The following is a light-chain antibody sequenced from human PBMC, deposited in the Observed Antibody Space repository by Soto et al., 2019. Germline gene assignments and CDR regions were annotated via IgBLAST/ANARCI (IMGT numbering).Light chain of an antibody. CDR2: GAS. J-gene: IGKJ5*01. CDR3: QQRSNWPIT. V-gene: IGKV3D-20*02. Sequence: VLTQSPDTLSLSPADRATLSCRASQSVSNNYLAWYQQKPGQAPRLLIYGASNRATGIPDRFSGSGSGTDFTLTISRLEPEDFAVYYCQQRSNWPITFGQGTRLEI. CDR1: QSVSNNY.